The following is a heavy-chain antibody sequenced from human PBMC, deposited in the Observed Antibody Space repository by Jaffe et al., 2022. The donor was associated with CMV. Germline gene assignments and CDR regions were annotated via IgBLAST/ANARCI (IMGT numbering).Heavy chain of an antibody. CDR3: AGCSTSALGYHTGTFDY. Sequence: EVQLVESGGGLVQPGGSLRLSCAASGFTVSSNYMSWVRQAPGKGLEWVSVIYSGGSTYYADSVKGRFTISRDNSKNTLYLQMNSLRAEDTAVYYCAGCSTSALGYHTGTFDYWGQGTLVTVSS. J-gene: IGHJ4*02. CDR1: GFTVSSNY. D-gene: IGHD2-2*01. CDR2: IYSGGST. V-gene: IGHV3-66*01.